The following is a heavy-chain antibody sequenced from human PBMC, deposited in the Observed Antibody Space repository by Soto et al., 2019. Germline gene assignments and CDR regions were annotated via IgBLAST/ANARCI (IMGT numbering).Heavy chain of an antibody. V-gene: IGHV3-15*01. CDR2: IKSKSSGETT. J-gene: IGHJ4*02. CDR3: TSERYCGGGSCPYY. D-gene: IGHD2-15*01. CDR1: GFTFRDTW. Sequence: EVRLVESGGGLVQPGGSLRLSCADSGFTFRDTWMTWVRQAPGQGLEWVGRIKSKSSGETTDYGAAVRGRFTVSRDDSKNTVYLQMNSLKTEDTAVYFCTSERYCGGGSCPYYWGQGTLVTVSS.